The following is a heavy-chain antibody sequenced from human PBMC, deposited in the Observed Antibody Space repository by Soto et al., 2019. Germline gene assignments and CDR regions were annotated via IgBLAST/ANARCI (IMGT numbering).Heavy chain of an antibody. CDR1: GFTFSSYD. Sequence: PGGSLRLSCAASGFTFSSYDMHWVRQATGKGLEWVSAIGTAGDTYYPGSVKGRFTISRENAKNSLYLQMNSLRAGDTAVYYCARVRRIAADGTYYYYGMDVWGQGNTVTVSS. CDR3: ARVRRIAADGTYYYYGMDV. CDR2: IGTAGDT. J-gene: IGHJ6*02. D-gene: IGHD6-13*01. V-gene: IGHV3-13*01.